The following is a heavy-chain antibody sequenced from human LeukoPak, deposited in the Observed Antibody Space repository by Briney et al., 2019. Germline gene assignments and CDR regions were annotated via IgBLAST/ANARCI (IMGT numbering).Heavy chain of an antibody. D-gene: IGHD3-9*01. Sequence: KSSETLSLTCTVSGGSISSYYWSWIRQPPGKGLEWIGYIYYSGSTNYNPSLKSRVTISVDTSKNQFSLKLSSVTAADTAVYYCARGLRYFDWLLPTSFDYWGQGTLVTVSS. J-gene: IGHJ4*02. V-gene: IGHV4-59*08. CDR1: GGSISSYY. CDR3: ARGLRYFDWLLPTSFDY. CDR2: IYYSGST.